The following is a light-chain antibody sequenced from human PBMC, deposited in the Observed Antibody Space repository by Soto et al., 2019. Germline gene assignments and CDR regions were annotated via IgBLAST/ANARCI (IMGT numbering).Light chain of an antibody. V-gene: IGKV3-20*01. J-gene: IGKJ4*01. Sequence: DTVLTHAPCTLSLSPGERATLSCRASQSVSNNYLAWYQQKPGQAPRLLIYGASNRATGIPDRFSGSGSGTDFTLTIGSLQPADFATYYCQQTYTTPLTFGGGTEVDIK. CDR2: GAS. CDR1: QSVSNNY. CDR3: QQTYTTPLT.